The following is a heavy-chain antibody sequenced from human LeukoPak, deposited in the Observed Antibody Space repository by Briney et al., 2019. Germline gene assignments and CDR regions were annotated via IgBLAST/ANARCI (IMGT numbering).Heavy chain of an antibody. V-gene: IGHV3-23*01. CDR1: GVTLSSYA. CDR3: ASGYSYARDTWYFDY. D-gene: IGHD5-18*01. CDR2: ISSSGSGGNT. Sequence: GGSLRLSCAASGVTLSSYAMSWARQAPGKGLEWVSGISSSGSGGNTYYADSVRGRFTISRDNVKNSLFLQMNSLSAEDTAVYYCASGYSYARDTWYFDYWGQGTLVTVSS. J-gene: IGHJ4*02.